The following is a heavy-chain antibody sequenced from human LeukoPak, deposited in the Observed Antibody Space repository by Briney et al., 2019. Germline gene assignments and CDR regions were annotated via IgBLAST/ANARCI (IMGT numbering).Heavy chain of an antibody. CDR3: ARDRVTIFGVVMADY. CDR1: GYTFTGYY. J-gene: IGHJ4*02. CDR2: INPNSGGT. Sequence: ASVKVSCKASGYTFTGYYMHWVRQAPGQGLEWMGWINPNSGGTNYAQKFQGRVTMTRDTSISTAYMELRSLRSDDTAVYYCARDRVTIFGVVMADYWGQGTLVTVSS. V-gene: IGHV1-2*02. D-gene: IGHD3-3*01.